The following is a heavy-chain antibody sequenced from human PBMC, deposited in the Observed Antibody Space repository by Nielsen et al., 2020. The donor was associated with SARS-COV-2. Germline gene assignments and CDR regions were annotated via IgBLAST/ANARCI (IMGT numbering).Heavy chain of an antibody. Sequence: GESLKISCAASGFTFNTYAMHWVRQAPDKGLEWVAAIWYDGSNKYYTDSVKGRFTISRDNSQNTLSLQMNSLRAEDTAVYYCAKVWRSGNSYFDYWGHGTQVTVSS. V-gene: IGHV3-33*06. CDR3: AKVWRSGNSYFDY. J-gene: IGHJ4*01. D-gene: IGHD4-23*01. CDR1: GFTFNTYA. CDR2: IWYDGSNK.